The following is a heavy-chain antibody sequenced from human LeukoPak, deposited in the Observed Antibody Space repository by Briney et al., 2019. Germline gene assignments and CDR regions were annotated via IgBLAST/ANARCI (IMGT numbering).Heavy chain of an antibody. CDR2: MNPNSGNT. CDR1: GYTFTSRD. D-gene: IGHD6-19*01. V-gene: IGHV1-8*01. J-gene: IGHJ4*02. Sequence: GASVKVSCKASGYTFTSRDINWARQATGQGLEWMGWMNPNSGNTGYGQSFQGRITMTRDISIGTAYMELSNLTSEDTAIYYCTRGSSGRRDNWGQGTLVTVSA. CDR3: TRGSSGRRDN.